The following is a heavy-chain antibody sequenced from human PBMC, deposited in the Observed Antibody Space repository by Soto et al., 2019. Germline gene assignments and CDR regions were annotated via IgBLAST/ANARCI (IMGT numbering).Heavy chain of an antibody. J-gene: IGHJ4*02. CDR1: GFTFDDYG. Sequence: GGSLRLSCAASGFTFDDYGMSWVRQAPGKGLEWVSGINWNGGSTGYADSVKGRFTISRDNAKNSLYLQMNSLRAEDTALYYCARFSITMSIRGPFDYCGQRSLVPVSS. CDR3: ARFSITMSIRGPFDY. D-gene: IGHD3-10*02. V-gene: IGHV3-20*04. CDR2: INWNGGST.